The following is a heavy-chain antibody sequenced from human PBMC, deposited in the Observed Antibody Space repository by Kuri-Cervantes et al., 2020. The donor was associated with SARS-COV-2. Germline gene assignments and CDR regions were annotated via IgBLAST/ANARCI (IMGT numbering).Heavy chain of an antibody. CDR2: IKQDGSEK. J-gene: IGHJ2*01. CDR1: GFTFSSYW. V-gene: IGHV3-7*01. Sequence: ETLSLTCAASGFTFSSYWMSWVRQAPGKGLEWVANIKQDGSEKYYVDSVKGRFTISRDNAKNSLYLQMNSLRAEDTAVYYCARDGGYCTLTTCYSYWYFDLWGRGTLVTVSS. CDR3: ARDGGYCTLTTCYSYWYFDL. D-gene: IGHD2-2*01.